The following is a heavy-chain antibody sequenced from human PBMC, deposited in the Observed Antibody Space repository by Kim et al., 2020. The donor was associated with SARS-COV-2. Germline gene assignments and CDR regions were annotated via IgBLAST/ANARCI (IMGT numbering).Heavy chain of an antibody. Sequence: SGPTLVNPTQTLTLTCTFSGFSLSTSGMCVSWIRQPPGKALEWLARIDWDDDKYYSTSLKTRLTISKDTSKNQVVLTMTNMHPVDTATYYCARVYYDILTATYYGMDVWGQGTTVTVSS. CDR3: ARVYYDILTATYYGMDV. D-gene: IGHD3-9*01. J-gene: IGHJ6*02. V-gene: IGHV2-70*11. CDR1: GFSLSTSGMC. CDR2: IDWDDDK.